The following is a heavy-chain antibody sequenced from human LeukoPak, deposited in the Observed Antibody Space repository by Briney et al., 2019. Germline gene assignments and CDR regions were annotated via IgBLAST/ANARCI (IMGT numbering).Heavy chain of an antibody. D-gene: IGHD2-15*01. V-gene: IGHV4-4*07. J-gene: IGHJ3*02. CDR3: AKGRYCSGEICPGRDSFEN. CDR2: IYTRGST. CDR1: GGSINNYY. Sequence: SETLSLTCTVSGGSINNYYWSWIRQPAGKGLEWIGRIYTRGSTNYNPSLKSRVTMSVDTSKNQFSLKLSSVTAADTAVYYCAKGRYCSGEICPGRDSFENLGQGTNVPVSS.